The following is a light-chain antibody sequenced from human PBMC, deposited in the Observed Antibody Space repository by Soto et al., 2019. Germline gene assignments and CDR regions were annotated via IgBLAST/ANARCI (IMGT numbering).Light chain of an antibody. CDR2: GNN. Sequence: QSVLTQPPSVSGAAGQRVTISCTGGSSNIGAGYDVHWYQQFPGTAPKVLIYGNNNRPSGVPDRFSGSKSGTSASLAITGLQAEDEADYYCQSYDNSGSASYVFGTGTKLTVL. J-gene: IGLJ1*01. CDR1: SSNIGAGYD. CDR3: QSYDNSGSASYV. V-gene: IGLV1-40*01.